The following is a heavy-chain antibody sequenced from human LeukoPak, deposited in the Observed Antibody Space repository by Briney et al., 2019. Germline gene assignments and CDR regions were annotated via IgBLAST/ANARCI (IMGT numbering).Heavy chain of an antibody. Sequence: GGSLRLSCAASGFTFSSYTMTWVRQAPGKGLEWVSVITGSGDNTYYADSVKGQFTISRDNSNSTLYLQMNRLRAEDTAVYYCAKGRIGYITDQWGQGTLVTVSS. D-gene: IGHD6-13*01. V-gene: IGHV3-23*01. CDR2: ITGSGDNT. J-gene: IGHJ4*02. CDR3: AKGRIGYITDQ. CDR1: GFTFSSYT.